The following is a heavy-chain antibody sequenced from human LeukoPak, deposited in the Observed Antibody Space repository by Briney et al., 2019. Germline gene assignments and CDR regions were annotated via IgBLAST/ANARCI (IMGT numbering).Heavy chain of an antibody. Sequence: SVKVSCKASGFTFTSSAVQWVRQARGQRLEWVGWIVVGSGNTNYAQKFQERVTVTRDMSTSTAYLELSSLRSEDTSVYYCAASPDYYDSSGYSYYFDFWGQGTLVTVSS. D-gene: IGHD3-22*01. J-gene: IGHJ4*02. CDR2: IVVGSGNT. CDR3: AASPDYYDSSGYSYYFDF. CDR1: GFTFTSSA. V-gene: IGHV1-58*01.